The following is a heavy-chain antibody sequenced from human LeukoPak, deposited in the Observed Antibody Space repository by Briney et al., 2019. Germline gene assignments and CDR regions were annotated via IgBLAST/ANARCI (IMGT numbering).Heavy chain of an antibody. D-gene: IGHD1-1*01. CDR3: ARRGMPLATHSYYFDY. J-gene: IGHJ4*02. CDR1: GYSFTSYW. V-gene: IGHV5-51*01. CDR2: IYPGDSDT. Sequence: GESLKISCKGSGYSFTSYWIGWVRQIPGKGLEWMGIIYPGDSDTRYSPSFQGQVPISADKSISTAYLQWSSLKASDTAMYYCARRGMPLATHSYYFDYWGQGTLVTVSS.